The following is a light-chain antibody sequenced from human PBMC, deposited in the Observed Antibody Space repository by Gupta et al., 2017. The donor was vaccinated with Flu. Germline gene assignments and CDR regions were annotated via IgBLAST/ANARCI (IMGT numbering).Light chain of an antibody. V-gene: IGKV1-39*01. CDR1: QIISNY. Sequence: GDRVTITCRASQIISNYVNWYQQKPGKAPKLLIYAASSLHSGVPSTFSGSGSATDFTLIISSLQLKDFATYYCQQTYSIPHTFGQGTKLEIK. CDR2: AAS. CDR3: QQTYSIPHT. J-gene: IGKJ2*01.